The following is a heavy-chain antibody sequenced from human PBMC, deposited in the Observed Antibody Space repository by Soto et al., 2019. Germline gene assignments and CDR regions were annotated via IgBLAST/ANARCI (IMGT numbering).Heavy chain of an antibody. CDR3: ARVVVPAAMRGTYYYYGMDV. Sequence: GGSLRLSCAASGFTFSSYDMHWVRQATGKGLEWVSAIGTAGDTYYPGSVKGRFTISRENAKNSLYLQMNSLRAEDTAVYYCARVVVPAAMRGTYYYYGMDVWGQGTTVTVSS. J-gene: IGHJ6*02. CDR1: GFTFSSYD. V-gene: IGHV3-13*01. CDR2: IGTAGDT. D-gene: IGHD2-2*01.